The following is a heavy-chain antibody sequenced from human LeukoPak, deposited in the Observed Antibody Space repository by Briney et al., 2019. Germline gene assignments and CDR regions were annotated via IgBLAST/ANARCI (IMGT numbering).Heavy chain of an antibody. CDR2: ISSSGSTI. D-gene: IGHD4-17*01. J-gene: IGHJ4*02. CDR1: GFTFSSYE. V-gene: IGHV3-48*03. Sequence: PGGSLRLSCAASGFTFSSYEMNWVRQAPGKGLEWVSYISSSGSTIYCADSVKGRFTISRDNAKNSLYLQMNSLRAEDTAVYYCARDRDYGDYAFDYWGQGTLVTVSS. CDR3: ARDRDYGDYAFDY.